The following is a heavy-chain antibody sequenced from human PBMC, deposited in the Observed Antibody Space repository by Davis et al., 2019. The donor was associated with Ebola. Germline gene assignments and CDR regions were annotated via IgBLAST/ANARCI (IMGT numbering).Heavy chain of an antibody. CDR2: MSYDGTDK. D-gene: IGHD1-1*01. CDR1: GFIFSAYP. V-gene: IGHV3-30-3*01. J-gene: IGHJ4*02. Sequence: GESLKISCAASGFIFSAYPMHWVRQSPGKGLEWVAIMSYDGTDKYYADSVRGRFTISRDNSKNTLYLQMNSLRAEDTAVYYCAKVERPLWGQGTLVTVSS. CDR3: AKVERPL.